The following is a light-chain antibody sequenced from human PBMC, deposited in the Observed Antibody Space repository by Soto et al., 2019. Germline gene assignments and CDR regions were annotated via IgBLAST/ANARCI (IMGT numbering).Light chain of an antibody. CDR2: DSS. J-gene: IGKJ5*01. Sequence: DIQMTQSPSSLSASVGDRVTIICQASQHINNYLNWYQQKPGKAPKLLIYDSSNLEIGVPSRFSGSGYGTRFSFTISSLQPEDIATYYCQQFDNLPFTFGQGTRLEIK. CDR3: QQFDNLPFT. V-gene: IGKV1-33*01. CDR1: QHINNY.